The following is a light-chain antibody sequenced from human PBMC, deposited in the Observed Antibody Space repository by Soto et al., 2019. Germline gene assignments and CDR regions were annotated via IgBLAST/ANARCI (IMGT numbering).Light chain of an antibody. CDR2: KAS. J-gene: IGKJ1*01. CDR1: QSIGDS. V-gene: IGKV1-5*03. Sequence: DIQMTQSPSTLSASVVDRVTITCRASQSIGDSLAWYQQKPGKAPKLLVYKASTLKSGVPSRFSGSGSGTEFTLTISSLQPDDFATYYCQHYNSYSEAFGQGTKV. CDR3: QHYNSYSEA.